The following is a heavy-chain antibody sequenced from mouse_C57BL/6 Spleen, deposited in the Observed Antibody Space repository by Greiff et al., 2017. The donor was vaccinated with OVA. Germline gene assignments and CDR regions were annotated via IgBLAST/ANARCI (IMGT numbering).Heavy chain of an antibody. D-gene: IGHD1-1*01. J-gene: IGHJ2*01. CDR1: GFSLTSYG. V-gene: IGHV2-5*01. Sequence: VQLQESGPGLVQPSQSLSITCTVSGFSLTSYGVHWVRQSPGKGLEWLGVIWRGGSTDYNAAFMSRLSITKDNSKSQVFFKMSRLQADDTAIYYCAKTGYYGSSYYYFDYWGQGTTLTVSS. CDR2: IWRGGST. CDR3: AKTGYYGSSYYYFDY.